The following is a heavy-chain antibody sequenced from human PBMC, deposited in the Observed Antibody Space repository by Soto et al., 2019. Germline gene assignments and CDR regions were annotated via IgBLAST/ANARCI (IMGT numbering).Heavy chain of an antibody. D-gene: IGHD3-22*01. J-gene: IGHJ4*02. CDR3: ARRSYDNSGYYYVDY. Sequence: QLHLQESGPGLVKPSETLSLTCTVSGDSITSSNKYWGWARQPPGKGLEWIGSTYYRGSAYYSPYLKSRVTISIDSSENQRSLKLSSVTAADTAVYYCARRSYDNSGYYYVDYWGQGTLVTVSS. CDR2: TYYRGSA. V-gene: IGHV4-39*01. CDR1: GDSITSSNKY.